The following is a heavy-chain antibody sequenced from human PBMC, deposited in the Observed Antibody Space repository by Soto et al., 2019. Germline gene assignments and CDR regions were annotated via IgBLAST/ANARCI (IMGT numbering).Heavy chain of an antibody. Sequence: QITLTESGPSLVKPTQNLTLTCTFSGLSDATSGVGVGWIRQPPGKALEWLALTYWDGDKRYNPSLKDRLTITKDTSKNHVVLTMTNMDPADTGTYYCAHRRFGTSRGWFDPWGQGTQVTVSS. CDR1: GLSDATSGVG. J-gene: IGHJ5*02. V-gene: IGHV2-5*02. CDR2: TYWDGDK. CDR3: AHRRFGTSRGWFDP. D-gene: IGHD1-1*01.